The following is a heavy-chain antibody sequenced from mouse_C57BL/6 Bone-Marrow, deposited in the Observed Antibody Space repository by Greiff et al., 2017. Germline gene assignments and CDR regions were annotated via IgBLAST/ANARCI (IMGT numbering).Heavy chain of an antibody. Sequence: EVQLVESGGGLVKPGGSLKLSCAASGFTFSDYGMHWVRQAPEKGLEWVAYISSGSSTIYYADTVKGRFTISRDNAKNTLFLQMTSLRSEDTAMYYCARPGYYGSSYVAWFAYWGQGTLVTVSA. CDR3: ARPGYYGSSYVAWFAY. J-gene: IGHJ3*01. D-gene: IGHD1-1*01. V-gene: IGHV5-17*01. CDR1: GFTFSDYG. CDR2: ISSGSSTI.